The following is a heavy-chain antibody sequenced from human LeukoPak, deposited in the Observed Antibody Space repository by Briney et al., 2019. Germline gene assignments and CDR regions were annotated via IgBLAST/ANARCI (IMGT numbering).Heavy chain of an antibody. D-gene: IGHD3-22*01. CDR1: GFMFSSYA. Sequence: GGSLRLPCAASGFMFSSYAMSWVRQAPGKGLEWVSAISGSGGNTYYADSVKGRFTISRDNSKNTLYLQMNSLRAEDTAVYYCYDSSGRPFDYWGQGTLVTVSS. J-gene: IGHJ4*02. CDR2: ISGSGGNT. CDR3: YDSSGRPFDY. V-gene: IGHV3-23*01.